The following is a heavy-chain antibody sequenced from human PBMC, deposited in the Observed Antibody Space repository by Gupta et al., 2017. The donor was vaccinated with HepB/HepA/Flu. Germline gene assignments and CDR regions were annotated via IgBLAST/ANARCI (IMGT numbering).Heavy chain of an antibody. Sequence: EVQLVESGGGLVQPGGSLRLSCAASGFTFSSHWMNWVRQAPGKGLEWVANIKQDGSEKKYVDAVKGRFTISRDNAKDSLYLQMDSRRAEDTAVYYCARGSGSTTRALEIWGQGTMVTVSS. V-gene: IGHV3-7*01. J-gene: IGHJ3*02. CDR3: ARGSGSTTRALEI. D-gene: IGHD2/OR15-2a*01. CDR2: IKQDGSEK. CDR1: GFTFSSHW.